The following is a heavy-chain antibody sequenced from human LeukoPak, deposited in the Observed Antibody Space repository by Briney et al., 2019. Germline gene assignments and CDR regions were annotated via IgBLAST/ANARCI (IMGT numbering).Heavy chain of an antibody. J-gene: IGHJ3*02. CDR2: ISSSGITI. Sequence: SGESLRLSCAASGFTFSLYEMNWVRQAPGKGLEWVSYISSSGITIYYADSVKGRFTISRDNAKNSLFLQMNSLRAEDTAVYYCVRDDDTDAFDIWGQGTMVTVSS. V-gene: IGHV3-48*03. D-gene: IGHD3-22*01. CDR3: VRDDDTDAFDI. CDR1: GFTFSLYE.